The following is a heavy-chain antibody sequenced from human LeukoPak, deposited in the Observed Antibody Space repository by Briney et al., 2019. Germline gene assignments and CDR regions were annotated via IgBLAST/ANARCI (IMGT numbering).Heavy chain of an antibody. Sequence: GASVKVSCKASGYTFTSYGITWVRQAPGQGLEWMGWVSAYADNTNYVQKIQGRVTMTTDTSTSTAYMELRSLRSDDTAAYYCARDCIGCHGFDYWGQGTLVTVSS. J-gene: IGHJ4*02. CDR2: VSAYADNT. D-gene: IGHD1-26*01. CDR3: ARDCIGCHGFDY. V-gene: IGHV1-18*01. CDR1: GYTFTSYG.